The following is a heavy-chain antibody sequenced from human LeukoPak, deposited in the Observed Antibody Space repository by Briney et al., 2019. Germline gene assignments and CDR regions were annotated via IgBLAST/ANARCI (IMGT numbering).Heavy chain of an antibody. V-gene: IGHV3-20*04. CDR1: GFTFDDYG. J-gene: IGHJ4*02. Sequence: GGSLRLSCAASGFTFDDYGMTWVRQAPGKGLEWVSGVNWNGGNTGYADSVKGRFTISRDNSKNTLYLQVNGLRTEDTAVYYCAKDRLLNCRGDCYIFDYWGQGTVVTVSS. CDR3: AKDRLLNCRGDCYIFDY. D-gene: IGHD2-21*02. CDR2: VNWNGGNT.